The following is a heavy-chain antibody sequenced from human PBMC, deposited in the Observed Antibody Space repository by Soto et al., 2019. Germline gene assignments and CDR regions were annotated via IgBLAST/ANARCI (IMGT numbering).Heavy chain of an antibody. CDR3: AKGSLSCSGGSCYDY. CDR2: ISWDGGST. CDR1: GFTFDDYT. V-gene: IGHV3-43*01. J-gene: IGHJ4*02. D-gene: IGHD2-15*01. Sequence: EVQLVESGGVVVQPGGSLRLSCAASGFTFDDYTMHWVRQAPGKGLEWVSLISWDGGSTYYADSVKGRFTISRDNIKNSLYLQMNSLRTEDTALYYCAKGSLSCSGGSCYDYWGQGTLVTVSS.